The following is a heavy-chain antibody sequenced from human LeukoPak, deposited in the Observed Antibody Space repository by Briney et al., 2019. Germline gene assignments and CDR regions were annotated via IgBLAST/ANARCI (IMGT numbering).Heavy chain of an antibody. CDR2: IKSKTDGGTT. CDR3: TTVLLWFGELFY. V-gene: IGHV3-15*01. CDR1: GFTISNAW. D-gene: IGHD3-10*01. J-gene: IGHJ4*02. Sequence: GGSLRLSCAASGFTISNAWMSWVRQAPGKGLEWVGRIKSKTDGGTTDYAAPVKGRFTISRDDSKNTLYLQMNSLKTEDTAVYYCTTVLLWFGELFYWGQGTLITVSS.